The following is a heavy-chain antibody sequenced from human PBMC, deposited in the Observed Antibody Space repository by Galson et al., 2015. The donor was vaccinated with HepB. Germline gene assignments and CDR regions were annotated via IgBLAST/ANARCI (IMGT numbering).Heavy chain of an antibody. D-gene: IGHD3-16*02. CDR3: ARVGYDYVWGSYRYTGFDY. V-gene: IGHV3-33*01. CDR1: GFTFSSYG. J-gene: IGHJ4*02. CDR2: IWYDGSNK. Sequence: SLRLSCAASGFTFSSYGMHWVRQAPGKGLEWVAVIWYDGSNKYYADSVKGRFTISRDNSKNTLYLQMNSLRAEDTAVYYCARVGYDYVWGSYRYTGFDYWGQGTLVTVSS.